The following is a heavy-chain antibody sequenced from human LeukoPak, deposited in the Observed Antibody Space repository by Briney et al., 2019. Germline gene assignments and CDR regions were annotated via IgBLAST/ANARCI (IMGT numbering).Heavy chain of an antibody. CDR1: GYTFTGYF. J-gene: IGHJ4*02. CDR2: INPNSGGT. D-gene: IGHD7-27*01. Sequence: ASVKVSCKTSGYTFTGYFFHWVRQAPGQGLEWLGWINPNSGGTNYTQKFQDRVTMTRDTSISTAYMELSSLRFDDTAVYYCARGRLGLYGTYYFDYWGQGTLVTVS. CDR3: ARGRLGLYGTYYFDY. V-gene: IGHV1-2*02.